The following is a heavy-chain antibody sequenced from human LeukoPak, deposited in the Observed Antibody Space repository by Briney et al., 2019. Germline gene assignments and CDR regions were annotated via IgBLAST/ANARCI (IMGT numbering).Heavy chain of an antibody. Sequence: GASVKVSCKASGYTFTSYAMHWVRQAPGQRLEWMGWINAGNGNTKYSQKFQGRVTITRDTSVSTAYMELSSLRSEDTAVYYCARDLGHIAVAGKVRLFDYWGQGTLVTVSS. CDR3: ARDLGHIAVAGKVRLFDY. V-gene: IGHV1-3*01. D-gene: IGHD6-19*01. CDR2: INAGNGNT. CDR1: GYTFTSYA. J-gene: IGHJ4*02.